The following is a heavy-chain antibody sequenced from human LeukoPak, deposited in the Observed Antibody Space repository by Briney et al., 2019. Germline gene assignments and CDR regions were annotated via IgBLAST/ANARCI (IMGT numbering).Heavy chain of an antibody. CDR2: INPNSGGT. CDR3: ARAQPRWLHSSPPFDY. D-gene: IGHD5-24*01. J-gene: IGHJ4*02. Sequence: ASVKVSCKASGYTFTGYYMHWVRQAPGQGLEWMGWINPNSGGTNYAQKFQGRVTMTRDTSISTAYMELRRLRSDDTAVYYCARAQPRWLHSSPPFDYWGQGTLVTVSS. V-gene: IGHV1-2*02. CDR1: GYTFTGYY.